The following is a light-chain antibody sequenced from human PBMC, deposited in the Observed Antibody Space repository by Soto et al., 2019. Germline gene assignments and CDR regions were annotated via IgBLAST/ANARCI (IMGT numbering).Light chain of an antibody. V-gene: IGLV1-44*01. CDR1: SSNVARNA. Sequence: QSALTQPPSASGTPGQRVAISCSGGSSNVARNAVNWYQQFPGTAPKLLIYNHNQRPSGVPDRFSASKSGTSASLAISGLQSEDEADYYCGTWDDSLSVVLFGGGTQLTVL. CDR3: GTWDDSLSVVL. J-gene: IGLJ3*02. CDR2: NHN.